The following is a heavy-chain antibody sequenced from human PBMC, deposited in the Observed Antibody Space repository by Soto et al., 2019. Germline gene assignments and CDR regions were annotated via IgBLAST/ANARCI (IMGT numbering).Heavy chain of an antibody. D-gene: IGHD1-20*01. J-gene: IGHJ3*02. V-gene: IGHV1-18*01. CDR1: GYTFTSYG. CDR2: ISAYNGNT. CDR3: ARDPRLSRITGTPGDAFDI. Sequence: GASVKASCKASGYTFTSYGLSWVRQAPGQGLEWMGWISAYNGNTNYAQKLQGRVTMTTDTSTSTAYMELRSLRSDDTAVYYCARDPRLSRITGTPGDAFDIWGQGTMVTVSS.